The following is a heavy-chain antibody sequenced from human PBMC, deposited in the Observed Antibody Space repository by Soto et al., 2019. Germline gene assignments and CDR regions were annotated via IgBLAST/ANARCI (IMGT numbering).Heavy chain of an antibody. D-gene: IGHD7-27*01. CDR2: INSDGSST. CDR1: GLTFSSYW. Sequence: PWGSLRLSCAASGLTFSSYWMHWVRQAPGKGLVWVSRINSDGSSTFYADSVKGRFTISRDNAKNTLYLQMNSLRAEDTAVYYCASSLLTPFDYWGQGTLVTVSS. CDR3: ASSLLTPFDY. V-gene: IGHV3-74*01. J-gene: IGHJ4*02.